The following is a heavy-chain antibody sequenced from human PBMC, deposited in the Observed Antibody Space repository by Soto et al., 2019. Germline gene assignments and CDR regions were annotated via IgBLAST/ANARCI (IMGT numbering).Heavy chain of an antibody. D-gene: IGHD4-17*01. J-gene: IGHJ6*03. CDR1: GFSLSNARMG. V-gene: IGHV2-26*01. CDR2: IFSNDEK. CDR3: ARTTVTTLDYYYMDV. Sequence: QVTLKESGPVLVNPTETLTLTCTVSGFSLSNARMGVSWIRQPPGKALEWLAHIFSNDEKSYSTSLKSRLTISKDTSKSQVVLTMTNMDPVDTATYYCARTTVTTLDYYYMDVWGKGTTVTVSS.